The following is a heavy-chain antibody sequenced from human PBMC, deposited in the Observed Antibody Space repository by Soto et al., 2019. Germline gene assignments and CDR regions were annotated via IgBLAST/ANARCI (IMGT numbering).Heavy chain of an antibody. V-gene: IGHV1-8*01. J-gene: IGHJ6*02. CDR1: GYTFTSYD. CDR3: VGGTLVDYGMDV. CDR2: MNPNSGNT. Sequence: QVQLVQSGAEVKKAGASVKVSCKASGYTFTSYDINWVRQATGQGLEWMGWMNPNSGNTGSAQKFQGRVTMTRNTSISTAYMELSSLRSEDTAVYYCVGGTLVDYGMDVWGQGTTVTVSS. D-gene: IGHD3-16*02.